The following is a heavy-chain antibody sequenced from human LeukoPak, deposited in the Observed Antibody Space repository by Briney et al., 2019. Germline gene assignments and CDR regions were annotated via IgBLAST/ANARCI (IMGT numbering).Heavy chain of an antibody. CDR3: ARDTIVVVPAAGRTINWFDP. V-gene: IGHV1-2*02. D-gene: IGHD2-2*01. J-gene: IGHJ5*02. CDR2: INPNSGGT. Sequence: ASVKVSCKASGYTLTGYYMHWVRQAPGQGLEWMGWINPNSGGTNYAQKFQGRVTMTRDTSISTAYMELSRLRSDDTAVYYCARDTIVVVPAAGRTINWFDPWGQGTLVTVSS. CDR1: GYTLTGYY.